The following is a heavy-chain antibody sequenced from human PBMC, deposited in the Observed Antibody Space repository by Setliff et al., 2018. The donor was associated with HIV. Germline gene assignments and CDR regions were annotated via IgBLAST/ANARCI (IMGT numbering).Heavy chain of an antibody. CDR2: INHSGST. D-gene: IGHD1-7*01. CDR3: VKWNYPNS. Sequence: PSETLSLTCAVYGGSFSGYYWSWIRQPPGKGLEWIGEINHSGSTNYNPSLKSRFTMSRDSAKNTLYLQMNSLRVEDTAVYYCVKWNYPNSWGQGTLVTVSS. J-gene: IGHJ4*02. V-gene: IGHV4-34*01. CDR1: GGSFSGYY.